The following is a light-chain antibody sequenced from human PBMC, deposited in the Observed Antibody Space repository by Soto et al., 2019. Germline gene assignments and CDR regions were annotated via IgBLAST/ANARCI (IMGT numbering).Light chain of an antibody. Sequence: DIQMTQTPSTLSASVGDGVTITCRASQIIGSWLAWYQQKPGKAPKLLIYKATNLQSGVPSRFSGSGSGTDFSLTISSLQPEDSATYFCQQYNDFQYTFGPGTNLEI. CDR3: QQYNDFQYT. V-gene: IGKV1-5*03. CDR2: KAT. CDR1: QIIGSW. J-gene: IGKJ2*01.